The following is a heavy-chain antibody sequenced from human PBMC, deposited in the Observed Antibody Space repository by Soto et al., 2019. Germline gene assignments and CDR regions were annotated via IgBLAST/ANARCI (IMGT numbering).Heavy chain of an antibody. V-gene: IGHV5-51*01. D-gene: IGHD6-6*01. CDR1: GYSFTSYW. CDR2: IYPGDSDT. CDR3: ARCTAAHYYYCGMDV. Sequence: RGESLKISCKGSGYSFTSYWSGWVGQMPGKGLEWMGIIYPGDSDTRYSPSFQGQVTISADKSISTAYLQWSSLKASDTAMYYCARCTAAHYYYCGMDVWGQGTTVTVSS. J-gene: IGHJ6*02.